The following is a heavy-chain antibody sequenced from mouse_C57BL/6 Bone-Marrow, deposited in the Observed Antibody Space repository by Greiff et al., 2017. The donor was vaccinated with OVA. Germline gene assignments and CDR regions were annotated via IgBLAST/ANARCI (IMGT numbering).Heavy chain of an antibody. CDR1: GFTFSDYG. D-gene: IGHD2-13*01. CDR3: ARHRLLPYYFDY. V-gene: IGHV5-17*01. CDR2: ISSGSSTI. Sequence: EVKLMESGGGLVKPGGSLKLSCAASGFTFSDYGMHWVRQAPEKGLEWVAYISSGSSTIYYADTVKGRFTISRDNAKNTLFLQMTSLRSEDTAMYYCARHRLLPYYFDYWGQGTTLTVAS. J-gene: IGHJ2*01.